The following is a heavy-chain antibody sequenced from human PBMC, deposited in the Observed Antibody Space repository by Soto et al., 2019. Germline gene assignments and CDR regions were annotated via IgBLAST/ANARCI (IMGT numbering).Heavy chain of an antibody. CDR2: ISSSGSTI. V-gene: IGHV3-11*01. CDR1: GFTFSDYY. CDR3: ARDKGYDFWSRSKYAFDV. Sequence: PGGSLRLSCAASGFTFSDYYMSWIRQAPGKGLKWVSYISSSGSTIYYADSVKGRFTISRDNAKDSLYLQMNSLRAEATAVYYCARDKGYDFWSRSKYAFDVWRQGTMFT. J-gene: IGHJ3*01. D-gene: IGHD3-3*01.